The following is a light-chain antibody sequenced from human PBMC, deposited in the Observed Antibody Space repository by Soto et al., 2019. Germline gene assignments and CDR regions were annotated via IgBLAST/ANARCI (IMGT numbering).Light chain of an antibody. CDR3: SSYISSSTVV. CDR2: DVS. Sequence: QSALTQPASVSGSPGQSITISCTGTSSDVGGYNYVSWYQQHPDKAPKLMIYDVSNRPSGVSNRFSGSKSGNTASLTISGLQSEDEADYYCSSYISSSTVVFGGGTKLTVL. CDR1: SSDVGGYNY. J-gene: IGLJ2*01. V-gene: IGLV2-14*01.